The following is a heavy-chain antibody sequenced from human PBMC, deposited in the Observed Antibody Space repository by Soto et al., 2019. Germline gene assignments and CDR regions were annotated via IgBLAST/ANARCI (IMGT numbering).Heavy chain of an antibody. J-gene: IGHJ3*02. CDR3: ARVGAYGGGDCAFDI. CDR2: IYYSGST. Sequence: SETLSLTCTVSGGSISSYYWSWIRQPPGKGLEWIGYIYYSGSTNYNPSLKSRVTISVDTSKNQFSLKLSSVTAADTTVYYCARVGAYGGGDCAFDIWGQGTMVTVSS. D-gene: IGHD2-21*02. V-gene: IGHV4-59*01. CDR1: GGSISSYY.